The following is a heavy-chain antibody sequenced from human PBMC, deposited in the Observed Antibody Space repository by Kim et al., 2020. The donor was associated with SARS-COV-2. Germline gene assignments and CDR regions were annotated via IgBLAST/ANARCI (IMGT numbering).Heavy chain of an antibody. V-gene: IGHV4-59*01. CDR3: ARGGRGIAAVDY. D-gene: IGHD6-13*01. Sequence: SETLSLTCTVSGGSISSYYWSWIRQPSGKGLEWIGYIYYSGSTNYNPSLKSRVTISVDTSKNQFSLKLSSVTAADTAVYYCARGGRGIAAVDYWGQGTLVTVSS. CDR2: IYYSGST. J-gene: IGHJ4*02. CDR1: GGSISSYY.